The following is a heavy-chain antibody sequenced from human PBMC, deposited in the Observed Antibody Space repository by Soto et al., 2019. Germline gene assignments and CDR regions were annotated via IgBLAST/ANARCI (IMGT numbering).Heavy chain of an antibody. CDR3: ARDGRDERRLIPLAQLWFPNGFDP. CDR1: GFTFRSYS. V-gene: IGHV3-21*01. J-gene: IGHJ5*02. CDR2: ISSSSTNI. D-gene: IGHD5-18*01. Sequence: EVQLVESGGGLVKPGGSLRLSCAASGFTFRSYSMNWVRQAPGKGLEWVSSISSSSTNIYYAHSVKGRFTISRDNAKHSLYLQMNSLRAEDTAVYYCARDGRDERRLIPLAQLWFPNGFDPCGQGTLVTVSS.